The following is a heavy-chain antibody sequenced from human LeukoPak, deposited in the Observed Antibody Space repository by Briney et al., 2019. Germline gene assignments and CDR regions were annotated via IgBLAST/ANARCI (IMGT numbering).Heavy chain of an antibody. CDR1: GFTFTSSA. Sequence: GGSLRLSCGASGFTFTSSAMSWVRQAPGKGLEWVSAINLSGLRTYYADSVKGRFTISRDSPKNTLYLQMHSLRDADTAVYYCAKDINTATIRAFDIWGRGTMATVSS. V-gene: IGHV3-23*01. J-gene: IGHJ3*02. D-gene: IGHD4-17*01. CDR2: INLSGLRT. CDR3: AKDINTATIRAFDI.